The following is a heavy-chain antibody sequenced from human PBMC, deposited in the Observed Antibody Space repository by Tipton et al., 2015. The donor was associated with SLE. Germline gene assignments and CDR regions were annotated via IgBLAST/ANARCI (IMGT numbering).Heavy chain of an antibody. CDR1: GESFSGYS. Sequence: TLSLTCAVYGESFSGYSWSWIRQPPGKGLVWIGEINHTGNSNYNPSLKSRVTISVDTSKNQFSLKLSSVTAADAAVYYCARVLDGGSAPAAFDIWGQGTMVTVSS. J-gene: IGHJ3*02. CDR2: INHTGNS. V-gene: IGHV4-34*01. CDR3: ARVLDGGSAPAAFDI. D-gene: IGHD3-10*01.